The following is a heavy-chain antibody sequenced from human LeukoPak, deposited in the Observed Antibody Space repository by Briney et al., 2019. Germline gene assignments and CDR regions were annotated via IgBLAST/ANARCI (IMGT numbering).Heavy chain of an antibody. CDR2: IYYSGST. CDR1: GGSISSGGYF. D-gene: IGHD2-2*01. J-gene: IGHJ4*02. V-gene: IGHV4-31*03. CDR3: ARSRSSTSWTYYFDY. Sequence: SETLSLTCTVSGGSISSGGYFWSWIRQHPGKGLEWNGYIYYSGSTYYYPSLKSRVTISVDTSKNQFSLKLSSVTAADTAVYYCARSRSSTSWTYYFDYWGQGTLVTVSS.